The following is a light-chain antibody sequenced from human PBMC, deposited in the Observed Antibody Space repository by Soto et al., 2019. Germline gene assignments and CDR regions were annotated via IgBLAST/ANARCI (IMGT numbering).Light chain of an antibody. J-gene: IGKJ2*01. V-gene: IGKV1-5*03. CDR2: KAS. CDR3: QQYSSYPYT. Sequence: DIQMTQSPSTLSASVGDRVTITCRASQSINNWLAWYQQRPGKAPKLLIYKASSLETGVPSRVSGSGSGTEFTLTISSLQPEDFATYYCQQYSSYPYTFGQGTKLVIK. CDR1: QSINNW.